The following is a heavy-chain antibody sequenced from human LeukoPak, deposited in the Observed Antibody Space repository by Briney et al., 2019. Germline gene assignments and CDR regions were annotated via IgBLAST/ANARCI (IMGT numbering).Heavy chain of an antibody. CDR3: AREEVYGSGSYYYYYGMDV. CDR2: IYYSGST. V-gene: IGHV4-31*03. J-gene: IGHJ6*02. D-gene: IGHD3-10*01. CDR1: GGSISSGSYY. Sequence: SETLSLTCTVSGGSISSGSYYWSWIRQHPGKGLEWIGYIYYSGSTYYNPPLKSRLIISVDTSKNQFSLKLSSVTAADTAVYYCAREEVYGSGSYYYYYGMDVWGQGTTVTVSS.